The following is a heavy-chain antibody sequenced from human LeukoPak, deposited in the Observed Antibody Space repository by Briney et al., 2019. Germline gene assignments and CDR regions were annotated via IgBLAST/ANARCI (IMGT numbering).Heavy chain of an antibody. CDR3: ARGDRLPGYSAPVGDY. Sequence: ASVKVSCKAAGYSFVSYDMHWVRQAPGQGLEWMAIINPSGGGTTYAQKFQGRVTVTMDTSTRTVYMDLSSLRSDDTAVYYCARGDRLPGYSAPVGDYWGQGTLVTVSS. J-gene: IGHJ4*02. CDR2: INPSGGGT. CDR1: GYSFVSYD. V-gene: IGHV1-46*01. D-gene: IGHD3-9*01.